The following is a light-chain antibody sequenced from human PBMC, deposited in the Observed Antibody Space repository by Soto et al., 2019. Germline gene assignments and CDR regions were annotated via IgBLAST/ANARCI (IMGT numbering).Light chain of an antibody. CDR3: SSYAGSNKVV. CDR1: SSDVGGYNY. V-gene: IGLV2-8*01. Sequence: QSALTQPPSASGSPGQSVTISCTGTSSDVGGYNYVSWYQQHPGKAPKLMIYEVSKRPSGVPDRFSGYKSGNTASLTVSGLQAEDEADYYCSSYAGSNKVVFGGGTKLTVL. CDR2: EVS. J-gene: IGLJ2*01.